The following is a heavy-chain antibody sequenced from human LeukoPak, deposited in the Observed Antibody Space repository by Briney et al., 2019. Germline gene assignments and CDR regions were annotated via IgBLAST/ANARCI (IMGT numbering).Heavy chain of an antibody. CDR3: ANDYGDYGYDY. D-gene: IGHD4-17*01. J-gene: IGHJ4*02. Sequence: ASVKVSCKASGYTFTDYYMHWVQQAPGKGLEWMGLVDPEDGETIYAEKFQGRVTITADTSTDTAYMELSSLRSEDTAVYYCANDYGDYGYDYWGQGTLVTVSS. CDR1: GYTFTDYY. V-gene: IGHV1-69-2*01. CDR2: VDPEDGET.